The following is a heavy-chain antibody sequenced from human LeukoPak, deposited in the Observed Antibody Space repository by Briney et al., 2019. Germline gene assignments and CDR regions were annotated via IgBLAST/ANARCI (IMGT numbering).Heavy chain of an antibody. V-gene: IGHV1-18*01. CDR3: ARSLLDGMDV. J-gene: IGHJ6*02. CDR2: ISAYNGNT. Sequence: ASVKVSCTASGYTFTSYGISWVRQAPGQGLEWTGWISAYNGNTNYAQKLQGRVTMTTDTSTSTAYMGLRRLRSDDTAVYYWARSLLDGMDVWGQGTTVTVSS. D-gene: IGHD2-21*01. CDR1: GYTFTSYG.